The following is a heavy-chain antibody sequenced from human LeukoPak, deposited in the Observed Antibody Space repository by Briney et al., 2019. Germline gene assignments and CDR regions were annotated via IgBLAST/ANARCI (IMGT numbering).Heavy chain of an antibody. D-gene: IGHD5-18*01. V-gene: IGHV5-51*01. J-gene: IGHJ6*03. Sequence: GESLKISCKGSGYSFTTYWIGWVRQMPGKGLEWMGIIYPGDSDTRYSPSFQGQVTISADKSISTAYLQWSSLKASDTAMYYCARRIQVRSGDHYYYYMDVWGKGTTVTVS. CDR2: IYPGDSDT. CDR3: ARRIQVRSGDHYYYYMDV. CDR1: GYSFTTYW.